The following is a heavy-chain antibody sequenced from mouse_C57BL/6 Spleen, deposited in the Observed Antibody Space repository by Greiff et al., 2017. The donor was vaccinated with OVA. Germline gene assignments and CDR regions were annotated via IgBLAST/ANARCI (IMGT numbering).Heavy chain of an antibody. V-gene: IGHV1-42*01. D-gene: IGHD2-14*01. CDR1: GYSFTGYY. CDR2: INPSTGGT. CDR3: ARGGYRKGAMDY. Sequence: DVQLQQSGPELVKPGASVKISCKASGYSFTGYYMNWVKQSPEKSLEWIGEINPSTGGTTYNQKFKAKATLTVDKSSSTAYMQLKSLTSEDSAVYYCARGGYRKGAMDYWGQGTSVTVSS. J-gene: IGHJ4*01.